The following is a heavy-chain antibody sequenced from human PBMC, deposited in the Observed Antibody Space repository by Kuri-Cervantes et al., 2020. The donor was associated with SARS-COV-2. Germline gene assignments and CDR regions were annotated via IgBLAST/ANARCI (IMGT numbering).Heavy chain of an antibody. J-gene: IGHJ6*03. D-gene: IGHD3-3*01. CDR3: ARDSRSSYQVLLDHYYYSYMDV. CDR1: GGSLGSGDYY. CDR2: IYYSGGA. Sequence: SETLSLTCTVSGGSLGSGDYYWTWVRQPPGKGLEWIGNIYYSGGAFYNPSLKSRVTMSLDMSKSQFSLRLTSVTAADTAVYYCARDSRSSYQVLLDHYYYSYMDVWDKGTTVTVSS. V-gene: IGHV4-30-4*08.